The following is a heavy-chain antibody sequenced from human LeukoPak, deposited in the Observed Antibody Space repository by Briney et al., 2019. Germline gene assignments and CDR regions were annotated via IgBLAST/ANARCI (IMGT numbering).Heavy chain of an antibody. CDR1: GFTFSSYA. CDR3: AKAQGPIVVVTPFDY. V-gene: IGHV3-23*01. CDR2: ISGMGGST. D-gene: IGHD3-22*01. J-gene: IGHJ4*02. Sequence: PRGSLRLSCAASGFTFSSYAMSWVRQPPGKGLEWVASISGMGGSTYYADSVKGRFNISRDNSKTTLYVQMHRLRAEDTTVYYCAKAQGPIVVVTPFDYWGQGTLVTVSS.